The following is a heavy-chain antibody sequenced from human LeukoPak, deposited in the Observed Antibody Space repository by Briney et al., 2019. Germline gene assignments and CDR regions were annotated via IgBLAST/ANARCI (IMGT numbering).Heavy chain of an antibody. CDR3: ARGKRCRGGSCYGLMDY. J-gene: IGHJ4*01. CDR2: ITPIFGAA. D-gene: IGHD2-15*01. Sequence: SVKVSCKASGYTFTSYGISWVRQAPGQGLEWMGGITPIFGAANYAHKVQGRVTITADKSTSTAYMELSSLRSEDTAVYYCARGKRCRGGSCYGLMDYWGHGTLVTVSS. CDR1: GYTFTSYG. V-gene: IGHV1-69*06.